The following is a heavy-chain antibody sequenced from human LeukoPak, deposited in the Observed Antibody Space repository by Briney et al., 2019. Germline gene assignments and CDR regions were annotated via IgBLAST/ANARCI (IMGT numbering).Heavy chain of an antibody. Sequence: QPGGSLRLSCAASGSTFSSYSMNWVRQAPGKGLEWVSYISSSSSTIYYADSVKGRFTISRDNAKNSLYLQMNSLRAEDTAVYYCMTYYDFWSGYYTGVNYWGQGTLVTVSS. J-gene: IGHJ4*02. CDR2: ISSSSSTI. CDR1: GSTFSSYS. CDR3: MTYYDFWSGYYTGVNY. D-gene: IGHD3-3*01. V-gene: IGHV3-48*01.